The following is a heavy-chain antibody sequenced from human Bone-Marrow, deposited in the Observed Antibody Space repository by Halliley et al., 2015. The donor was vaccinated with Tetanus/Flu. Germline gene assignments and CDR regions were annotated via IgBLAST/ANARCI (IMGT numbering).Heavy chain of an antibody. CDR3: ARGKWELLDY. D-gene: IGHD1-26*01. CDR2: IWYDGNNK. J-gene: IGHJ4*02. Sequence: SLRLSCAASGFTVIATYMTWVRQAPGKGLEWVAIIWYDGNNKYYADSVKGRFTISRDNSKNTLYLQMNSLRAEDTAVYYCARGKWELLDYWGQGTLVTVSS. CDR1: GFTVIATY. V-gene: IGHV3-33*08.